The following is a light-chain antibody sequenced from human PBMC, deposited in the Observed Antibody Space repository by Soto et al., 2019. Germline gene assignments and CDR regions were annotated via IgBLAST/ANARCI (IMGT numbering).Light chain of an antibody. J-gene: IGKJ5*01. Sequence: EVVLTQSPATLSLSPGERATLSCRASQNINRYLAWYHQKPGQPPRLLIYDASTRATGIPARFSGSGSGTEFTLTISSLQSEDFAVYYCQQYNNWPPITFGQGTRLEIK. CDR1: QNINRY. CDR3: QQYNNWPPIT. V-gene: IGKV3D-15*01. CDR2: DAS.